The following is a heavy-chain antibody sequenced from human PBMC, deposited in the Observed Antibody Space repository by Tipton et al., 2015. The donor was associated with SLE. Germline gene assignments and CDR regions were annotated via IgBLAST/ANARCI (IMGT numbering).Heavy chain of an antibody. D-gene: IGHD6-19*01. CDR3: ARGVAGYYFYYYLDV. CDR2: IYTSGTT. Sequence: TLSLTCAVSGGSIDSGRNSWNWIRQPAGKALEWIGSIYTSGTTEYNPSLKSRVTISKDTSQDQVSLKLSSVTAADTAVYYCARGVAGYYFYYYLDVWGSGTAVTVSS. V-gene: IGHV4-61*02. J-gene: IGHJ6*03. CDR1: GGSIDSGRNS.